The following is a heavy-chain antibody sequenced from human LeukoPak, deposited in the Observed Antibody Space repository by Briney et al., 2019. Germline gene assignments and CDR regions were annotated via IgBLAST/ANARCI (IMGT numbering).Heavy chain of an antibody. V-gene: IGHV3-66*01. CDR3: ASRVGIVGATGVFDH. J-gene: IGHJ5*02. CDR1: GFTVSSNY. CDR2: IFSDGST. Sequence: GGSLRLSCAASGFTVSSNYMSWVRQAPGKGLEWVSVIFSDGSTSYADSVKGRFAISRDISKNTLYLQLNSLRAEDTAVYYCASRVGIVGATGVFDHWGQGTLVTVSS. D-gene: IGHD1-26*01.